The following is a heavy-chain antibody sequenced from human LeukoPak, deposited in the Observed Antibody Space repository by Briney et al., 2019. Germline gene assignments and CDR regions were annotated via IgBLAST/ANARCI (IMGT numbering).Heavy chain of an antibody. CDR3: ARGYFVVPNGPFDY. CDR2: IYYTGST. V-gene: IGHV4-61*08. D-gene: IGHD2-21*01. Sequence: SETLSLTCTVSGGSISSGDYYWSWIRQPPGKGLEWIGYIYYTGSTNYNPSLESRVTISVDTSKNQFSLKLSSVTAADTAVYYCARGYFVVPNGPFDYWGQGTLVTVSS. CDR1: GGSISSGDYY. J-gene: IGHJ4*02.